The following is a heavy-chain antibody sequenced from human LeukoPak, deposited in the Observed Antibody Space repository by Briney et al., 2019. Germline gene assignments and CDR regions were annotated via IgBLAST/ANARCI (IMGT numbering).Heavy chain of an antibody. D-gene: IGHD4-17*01. CDR3: AMTTVTTGRSSFDI. Sequence: SETLSLTCAVYGGSFSGYYWSWIRQPPGKGLEWIGEINHSGSADYNPSLKSRVTISVDTSKNHFSPKLSSVTAADTAVYYCAMTTVTTGRSSFDIWAQGTMVTVSS. V-gene: IGHV4-34*01. J-gene: IGHJ3*02. CDR1: GGSFSGYY. CDR2: INHSGSA.